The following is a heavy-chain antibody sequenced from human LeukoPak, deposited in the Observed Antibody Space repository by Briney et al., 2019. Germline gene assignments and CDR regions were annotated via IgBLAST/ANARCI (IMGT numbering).Heavy chain of an antibody. V-gene: IGHV1-8*02. D-gene: IGHD6-19*01. CDR2: MNPNSGNT. J-gene: IGHJ6*02. CDR3: ARGQVSSGWYWGSYYYYGMDV. Sequence: ASVKVSCKASGYAFTGYYMHWVRQAPGQGLEWMGWMNPNSGNTGYAQKFQGRVTMTRNTSISTAYMELSSLRSEDTAVYYCARGQVSSGWYWGSYYYYGMDVWGQGTTVTVSS. CDR1: GYAFTGYY.